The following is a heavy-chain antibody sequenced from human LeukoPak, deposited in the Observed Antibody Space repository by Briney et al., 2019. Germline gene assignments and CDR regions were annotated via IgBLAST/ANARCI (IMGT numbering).Heavy chain of an antibody. CDR2: INHSGST. V-gene: IGHV4-34*01. Sequence: SETLSLTCAVYGGSFSGYYWSWIRQPPRKGLEWIGEINHSGSTNYNPSLKSRVTISVDTSTNQFSLKLSSVTAADTAVYYCARGSGSYNYYYYYMDVWGKGTTVTISS. CDR3: ARGSGSYNYYYYYMDV. CDR1: GGSFSGYY. J-gene: IGHJ6*03. D-gene: IGHD3-10*01.